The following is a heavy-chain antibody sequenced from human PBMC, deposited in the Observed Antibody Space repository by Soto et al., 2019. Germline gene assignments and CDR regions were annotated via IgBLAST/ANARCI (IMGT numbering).Heavy chain of an antibody. CDR3: ARDRAPLVFDY. V-gene: IGHV3-30-3*01. CDR1: GFTFSSYA. CDR2: ISYDGSNK. J-gene: IGHJ4*02. Sequence: GGSLRLSCAASGFTFSSYAMHWVRQAPGKGLEWVAVISYDGSNKYYADSVKGRFTISRDNSKNTLYLQMNSLRAEDTAVYYCARDRAPLVFDYWGQGTQVTVSS.